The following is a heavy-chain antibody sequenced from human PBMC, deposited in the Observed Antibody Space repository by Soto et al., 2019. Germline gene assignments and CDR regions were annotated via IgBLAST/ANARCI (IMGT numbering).Heavy chain of an antibody. D-gene: IGHD2-21*02. Sequence: GGSLRLSCAASGFTFSSYTMSWVRQAPGKGLEWVSGISATGGSTYYADSVKGRFTFSRDNSKNTLYLQMNSLRAEDTAVHYCAKGFIRDCGGDCTVDTWGQGTLVTVPS. J-gene: IGHJ5*02. CDR2: ISATGGST. CDR1: GFTFSSYT. CDR3: AKGFIRDCGGDCTVDT. V-gene: IGHV3-23*01.